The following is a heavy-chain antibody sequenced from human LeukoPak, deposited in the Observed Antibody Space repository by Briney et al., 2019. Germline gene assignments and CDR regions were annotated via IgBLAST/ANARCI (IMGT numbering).Heavy chain of an antibody. Sequence: GASVKVSCKASGYTFTSYGISWVRQAPGQGLEWMGWISAYNGNTNYAQKLQGRVTMTTDASTSTAYMELRSLRSDDTAVYYCARGGYDFWSGYFPLDYWGQGTLVTVSS. CDR2: ISAYNGNT. V-gene: IGHV1-18*01. CDR3: ARGGYDFWSGYFPLDY. CDR1: GYTFTSYG. D-gene: IGHD3-3*01. J-gene: IGHJ4*02.